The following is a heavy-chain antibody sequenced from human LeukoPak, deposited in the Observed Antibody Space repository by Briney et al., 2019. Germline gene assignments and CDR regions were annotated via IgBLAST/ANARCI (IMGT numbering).Heavy chain of an antibody. CDR3: GSSVSAPY. V-gene: IGHV3-74*01. CDR2: INSDGSRT. CDR1: GFTFSNYW. J-gene: IGHJ4*02. Sequence: AGGSLRLSCAASGFTFSNYWMLWVRQAPGKRLVWVSRINSDGSRTNYADPVKGRFTISRDNAKNTLYLQMNSLRAEDTAVYYCGSSVSAPYWGQGTLVTVSS. D-gene: IGHD2-21*02.